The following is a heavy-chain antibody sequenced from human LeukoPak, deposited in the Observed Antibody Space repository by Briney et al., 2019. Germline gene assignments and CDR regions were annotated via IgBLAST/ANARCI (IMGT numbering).Heavy chain of an antibody. CDR3: ARGPEVGAVETDY. CDR2: INHSGST. CDR1: GGSFSGYY. J-gene: IGHJ4*02. V-gene: IGHV4-34*01. D-gene: IGHD6-19*01. Sequence: SETLSLTCAVYGGSFSGYYWSWIRQPPGKGLEWIGEINHSGSTNYNPSLKSRVTISVDTSKNQFSLKLSSVTAADTAVYYCARGPEVGAVETDYWGQGTLVTVSS.